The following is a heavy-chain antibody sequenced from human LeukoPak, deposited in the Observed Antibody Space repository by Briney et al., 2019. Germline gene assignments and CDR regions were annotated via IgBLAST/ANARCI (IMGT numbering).Heavy chain of an antibody. CDR1: GGTISSYY. V-gene: IGHV4-59*08. CDR3: ARRGPYGDYVWFDP. J-gene: IGHJ5*02. Sequence: SETLSLTCTVSGGTISSYYWSWIRQPPGKGLEWIGYIYYSGSTNHNPSLKSRVTISVDTSKNQFSLKLSSVTAADTAVYYCARRGPYGDYVWFDPWGQGTLVTVSS. D-gene: IGHD4-17*01. CDR2: IYYSGST.